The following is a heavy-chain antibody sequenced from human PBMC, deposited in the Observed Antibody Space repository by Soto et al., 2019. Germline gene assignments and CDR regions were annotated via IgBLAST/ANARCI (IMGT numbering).Heavy chain of an antibody. CDR3: ATSEVHYYYSGMDV. CDR2: ISSSRTTI. CDR1: RFRFSDYY. J-gene: IGHJ6*02. D-gene: IGHD1-26*01. V-gene: IGHV3-11*01. Sequence: QLVESGGGLVKPGGSLRLSCEASRFRFSDYYMSWVRQAPGKGLEWVSFISSSRTTIYYSVSVKGRFTISRDNANNSLFLQMTTLRVEATAFYYSATSEVHYYYSGMDVWGQGTTVTVSS.